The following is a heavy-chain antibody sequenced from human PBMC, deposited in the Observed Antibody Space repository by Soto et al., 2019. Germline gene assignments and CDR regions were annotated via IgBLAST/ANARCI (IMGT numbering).Heavy chain of an antibody. CDR3: ARGRNGDY. CDR1: GYTFTSYG. V-gene: IGHV1-18*01. J-gene: IGHJ4*02. Sequence: QGHLVQAGAEVKKPGASVKVSCKGSGYTFTSYGITWVRQAPGQGLEWMGWISAHNGNTDYAQKLQGRVTVTRDTATSTAYMERRSLRSDATAVYCCARGRNGDYWGQRAL. D-gene: IGHD1-1*01. CDR2: ISAHNGNT.